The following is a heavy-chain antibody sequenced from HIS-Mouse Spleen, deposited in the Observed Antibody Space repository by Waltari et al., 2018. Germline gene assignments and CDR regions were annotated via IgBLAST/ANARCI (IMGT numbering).Heavy chain of an antibody. CDR1: GVSISSSSYY. V-gene: IGHV4-39*07. CDR3: AREIPYSSSWYDWYFDL. D-gene: IGHD6-13*01. CDR2: IYYSGST. J-gene: IGHJ2*01. Sequence: QLQLQESGPGLVKPSETLSLTCTVSGVSISSSSYYWGWGRQPPGKGLEWIGSIYYSGSTYYNPSLKSRVTISVDTSKNQFSLKLSSVTAADTAVYYCAREIPYSSSWYDWYFDLWGRGTLVTVSS.